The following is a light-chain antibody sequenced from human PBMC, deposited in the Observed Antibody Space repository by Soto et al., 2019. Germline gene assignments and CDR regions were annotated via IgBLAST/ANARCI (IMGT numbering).Light chain of an antibody. J-gene: IGLJ1*01. CDR1: SSDVGSYNR. Sequence: QSVLTQPPSVSGSPGRSVTISCTGTSSDVGSYNRVSWYQQPPGTAPKLMIYEVSNRPSGVPDRFSGSKPGNTASLTISGLQAEDEADYYCSLYTSSSTYVFGTGTKVTVL. V-gene: IGLV2-18*01. CDR2: EVS. CDR3: SLYTSSSTYV.